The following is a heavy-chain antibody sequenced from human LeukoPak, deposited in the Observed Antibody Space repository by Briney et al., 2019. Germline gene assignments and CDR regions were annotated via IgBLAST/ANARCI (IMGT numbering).Heavy chain of an antibody. CDR3: ARSHYYDSSGYFSYFDY. Sequence: ASVKVSCKASEYTFTGYYIHWVRQAPGQGLEWMGWIDPNTGDSNYVQKFQGRVTMTRDTSISTAYMELSSLRSEDTAVYYCARSHYYDSSGYFSYFDYWGQGTLVTVSS. CDR2: IDPNTGDS. D-gene: IGHD3-22*01. V-gene: IGHV1-2*02. CDR1: EYTFTGYY. J-gene: IGHJ4*02.